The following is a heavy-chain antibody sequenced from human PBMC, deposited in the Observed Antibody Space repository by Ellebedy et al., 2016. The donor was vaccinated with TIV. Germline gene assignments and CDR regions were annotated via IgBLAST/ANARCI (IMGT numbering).Heavy chain of an antibody. Sequence: MPSETLSLTCTVSGGSISSGGYYWSWIRQHPGKGLEWIGYLYYSGSTYYNPSLKSRVTISVDTSKNQFSLRLSSVTAADTAVYYCARRDGYNPRIDYWGQGTLVTVSS. J-gene: IGHJ4*02. CDR3: ARRDGYNPRIDY. V-gene: IGHV4-31*03. CDR1: GGSISSGGYY. CDR2: LYYSGST. D-gene: IGHD5-24*01.